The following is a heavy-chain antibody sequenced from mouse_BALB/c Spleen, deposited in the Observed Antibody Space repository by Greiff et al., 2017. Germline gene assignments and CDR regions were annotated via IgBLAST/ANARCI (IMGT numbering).Heavy chain of an antibody. J-gene: IGHJ3*01. D-gene: IGHD1-1*01. CDR1: GFSLTSYG. Sequence: QVQLKESGPGLVAPSQSLSITCTVSGFSLTSYGVHWVRQPPGKGLEWLGVIWAGGSTNYNSALMSRLSISKDNSKSQVFLKMNSLQTDDTDMYYCAHGNYGSSWFAYWGQGTLVTVSA. CDR2: IWAGGST. V-gene: IGHV2-9*02. CDR3: AHGNYGSSWFAY.